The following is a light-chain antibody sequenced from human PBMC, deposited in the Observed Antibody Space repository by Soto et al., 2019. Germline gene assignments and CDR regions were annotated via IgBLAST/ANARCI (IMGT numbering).Light chain of an antibody. V-gene: IGLV2-14*01. CDR2: EVS. CDR3: SSDVSFYTLGV. Sequence: QSVLTQPASVSGSPGQSITISCTGTSSDYVSWYQQHPDKAPKLMIYEVSNRPSGVSDRFSGSKSANTASLTISGLQPDDEAVYFCSSDVSFYTLGVFGGGTKLTVL. CDR1: SSDY. J-gene: IGLJ3*02.